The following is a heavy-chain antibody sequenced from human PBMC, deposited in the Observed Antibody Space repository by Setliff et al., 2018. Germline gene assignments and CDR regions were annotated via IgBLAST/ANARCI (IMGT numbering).Heavy chain of an antibody. Sequence: GGSLRLSCAASGFTFDDYGMSWVRQGPGKGLEWVSSISRSSTYIYYADSMKGRFTISRDNAKNSLYLQMNSLRAEDTAVYYCASYEGDDYGDYYFGYWGQGTLVTVSS. CDR1: GFTFDDYG. J-gene: IGHJ4*02. CDR3: ASYEGDDYGDYYFGY. V-gene: IGHV3-21*01. D-gene: IGHD4-17*01. CDR2: ISRSSTYI.